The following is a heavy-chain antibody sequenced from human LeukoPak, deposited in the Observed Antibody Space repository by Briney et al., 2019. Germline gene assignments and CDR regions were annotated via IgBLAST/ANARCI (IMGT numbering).Heavy chain of an antibody. Sequence: PSETLSLTCTVSGGSISSYYWSWIRQPPGKGLEWNGYIYYSGSNNYNTSLKSGVTISVEKSKKQLSLKRRGVDAADTAGCYCAGRDGSGWYRYFDYCGQGTLVTVSS. CDR2: IYYSGSN. CDR1: GGSISSYY. J-gene: IGHJ4*02. CDR3: AGRDGSGWYRYFDY. V-gene: IGHV4-59*01. D-gene: IGHD6-19*01.